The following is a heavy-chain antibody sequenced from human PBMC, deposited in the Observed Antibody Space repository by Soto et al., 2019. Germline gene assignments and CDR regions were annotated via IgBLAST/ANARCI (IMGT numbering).Heavy chain of an antibody. CDR2: IYGDNDK. CDR3: AHCPLHDYGAHDPGTSHVFES. CDR1: GFSLSNSGVG. J-gene: IGHJ4*02. Sequence: QITLKESGPSPVKPTQTLTVTCTFSGFSLSNSGVGVAWIRQPPGKALEWLALIYGDNDKRYSPSLKTRLTNTKDNSKKPVVHTMTNIDPVDTATYYCAHCPLHDYGAHDPGTSHVFESWGQGTLVTVSS. D-gene: IGHD4-17*01. V-gene: IGHV2-5*02.